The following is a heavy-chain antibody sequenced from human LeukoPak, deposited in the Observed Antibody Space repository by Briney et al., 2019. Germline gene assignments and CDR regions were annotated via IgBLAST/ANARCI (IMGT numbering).Heavy chain of an antibody. CDR1: GGSISSYY. CDR2: IYYSGST. J-gene: IGHJ5*02. D-gene: IGHD2-2*01. Sequence: SETLSLTCTVSGGSISSYYWSWIRQPPGKGLEWIGYIYYSGSTNYNPSLKSRVTISVDTSKNQFSLKLSSVTAADTAVYYCARVVCSSTSCYLNWFDPWGQGTLVTVSS. CDR3: ARVVCSSTSCYLNWFDP. V-gene: IGHV4-59*01.